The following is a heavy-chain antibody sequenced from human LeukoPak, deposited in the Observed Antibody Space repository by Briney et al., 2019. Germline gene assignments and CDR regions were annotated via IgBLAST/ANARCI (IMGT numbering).Heavy chain of an antibody. CDR3: ARGILRYDYLDY. V-gene: IGHV1-69*05. CDR2: IIPIFGTA. D-gene: IGHD2-2*01. J-gene: IGHJ4*02. Sequence: ASVKVSCKASGGTFSSYAISWVRQAPGQGLEWMGRIIPIFGTANYAQKFQGRVTITTDESTSTAYMELSSLRSEDTAVYYCARGILRYDYLDYWGQGTLVIVSS. CDR1: GGTFSSYA.